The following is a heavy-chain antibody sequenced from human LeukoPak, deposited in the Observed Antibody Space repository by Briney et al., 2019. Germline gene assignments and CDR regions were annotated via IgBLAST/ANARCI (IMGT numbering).Heavy chain of an antibody. CDR3: ARRYFDWLNDAFDI. V-gene: IGHV4-34*01. CDR1: GFTVSSNY. Sequence: PGGSLRLSCAASGFTVSSNYMSWVRQPPGKGLEWIGEINHSGSTNYNPSLKSRVTISVDTSKNQFSLKLSSVTAADTAVYYCARRYFDWLNDAFDIWGQGTMVTVSS. J-gene: IGHJ3*02. D-gene: IGHD3-9*01. CDR2: INHSGST.